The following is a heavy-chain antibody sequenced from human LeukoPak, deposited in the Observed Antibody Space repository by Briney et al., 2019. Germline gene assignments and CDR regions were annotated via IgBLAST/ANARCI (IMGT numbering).Heavy chain of an antibody. CDR2: VKRKSDGGTT. CDR3: ARATNGRFDI. Sequence: GGSLRLSCAASGFTFSNAWITWVRQAPGKGREWVGSVKRKSDGGTTDYGAPVKGRFTITTDDSTNTLYLEMNSLETEDTAVYYCARATNGRFDIWGQGTMVTVSS. V-gene: IGHV3-15*01. J-gene: IGHJ3*02. D-gene: IGHD2-8*01. CDR1: GFTFSNAW.